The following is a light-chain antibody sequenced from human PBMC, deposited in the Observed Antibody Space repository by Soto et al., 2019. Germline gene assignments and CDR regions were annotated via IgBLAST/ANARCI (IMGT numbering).Light chain of an antibody. V-gene: IGLV2-8*01. CDR1: SSDIGGYDF. CDR3: SSYGGSNNLL. J-gene: IGLJ2*01. CDR2: DVI. Sequence: QSALTQPPSASGSPGQSVTISCTGTSSDIGGYDFVSWYHQHPGKAHKLMIYDVIKRPSGVPDRVSGSKSVNTASLTVSGLQADDEADYYCSSYGGSNNLLFGGGTKLTVL.